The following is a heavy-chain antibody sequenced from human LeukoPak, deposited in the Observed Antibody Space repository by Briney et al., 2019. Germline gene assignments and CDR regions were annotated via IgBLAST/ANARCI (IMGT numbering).Heavy chain of an antibody. CDR3: AREAPFCSSTSCYISAFDI. CDR1: GGSISSYY. D-gene: IGHD2-2*02. Sequence: SETLSLTCTVSGGSISSYYWSWILQPAGKGLEWIGRIYTSRSTNYNPSLKSRVTMSVDTSKNQFSLKLSSVTAADTAVYYCAREAPFCSSTSCYISAFDIWGQGTMVTVSS. V-gene: IGHV4-4*07. CDR2: IYTSRST. J-gene: IGHJ3*02.